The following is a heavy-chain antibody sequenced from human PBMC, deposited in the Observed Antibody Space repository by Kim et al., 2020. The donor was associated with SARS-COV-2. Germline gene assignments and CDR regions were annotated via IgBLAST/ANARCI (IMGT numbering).Heavy chain of an antibody. D-gene: IGHD4-17*01. CDR1: GGSISSGGYY. CDR2: IYYSGST. J-gene: IGHJ4*02. Sequence: SETLSLTCTVSGGSISSGGYYWSWIRQHPGKGLEWIGYIYYSGSTYYNPSLKSRVTISVDTSKNQFSLKLSSVTAADTAVYYCARDRHGDRAFDYWGQGTLVTVSS. CDR3: ARDRHGDRAFDY. V-gene: IGHV4-31*03.